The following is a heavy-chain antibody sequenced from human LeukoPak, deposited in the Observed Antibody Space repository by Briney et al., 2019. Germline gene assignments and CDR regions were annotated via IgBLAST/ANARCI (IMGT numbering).Heavy chain of an antibody. D-gene: IGHD3-3*01. J-gene: IGHJ6*03. V-gene: IGHV1-18*01. CDR3: ARSYYDFWSGYLGVSTPYYYYYMDV. Sequence: ASVKVSCKASGCTFTNYGISWVRQAPGQGLEWMGWISIYNGNTNYAQKLQGRVTMTTDTSTSTAYMELRSLRSDDTAVYYCARSYYDFWSGYLGVSTPYYYYYMDVWGKGTTVTVSS. CDR2: ISIYNGNT. CDR1: GCTFTNYG.